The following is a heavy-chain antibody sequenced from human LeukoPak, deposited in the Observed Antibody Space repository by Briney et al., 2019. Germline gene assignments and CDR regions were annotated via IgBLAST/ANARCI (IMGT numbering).Heavy chain of an antibody. Sequence: GASVKVSCKASGYTFTGYYMHWVRQAPGQGLEWMGWINPNSGGTNYAQKFQGRVTMTRNTSISTAYMELSSLRSEDTAVYYCARVPLYSYGLRFDYWGQGTLVTVSS. CDR1: GYTFTGYY. J-gene: IGHJ4*02. V-gene: IGHV1-2*02. D-gene: IGHD5-18*01. CDR2: INPNSGGT. CDR3: ARVPLYSYGLRFDY.